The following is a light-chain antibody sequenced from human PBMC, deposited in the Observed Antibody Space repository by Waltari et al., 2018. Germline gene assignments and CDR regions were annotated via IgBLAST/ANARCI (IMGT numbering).Light chain of an antibody. V-gene: IGLV3-21*04. J-gene: IGLJ1*01. Sequence: SYVLTQPPSVSVAPGKTASITCGGNNIERKRVHGYQQKPGQAPILVISYDSDRPAGIPERFSGSNSGNTATLTISRVEAGDEADYYCQVWDANTDPGVFGTGTEVTVL. CDR3: QVWDANTDPGV. CDR1: NIERKR. CDR2: YDS.